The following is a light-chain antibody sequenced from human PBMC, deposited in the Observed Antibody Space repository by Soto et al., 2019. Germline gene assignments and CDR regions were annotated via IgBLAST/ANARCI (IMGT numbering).Light chain of an antibody. J-gene: IGKJ1*01. CDR3: QQYSSDST. V-gene: IGKV1-5*03. CDR2: RAS. Sequence: IQMTQSPSTLSASVGDRVTITCRASQNINTWLAWYQQKPGKAPRLLIYRASSLENGFPSRFGGRGSGTQFIFTISSLQPDDSATYYCQQYSSDSTFGQGTKVEIK. CDR1: QNINTW.